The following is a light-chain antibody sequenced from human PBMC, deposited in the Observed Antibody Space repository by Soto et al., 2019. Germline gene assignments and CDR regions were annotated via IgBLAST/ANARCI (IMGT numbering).Light chain of an antibody. CDR3: QHYGSSPT. J-gene: IGKJ1*01. CDR1: QSLSSGY. CDR2: DAS. V-gene: IGKV3-20*01. Sequence: EIVLTQSPGTLSLSPGERVTLSCRASQSLSSGYLAWYQQKFGQAPRILIYDASRRATGIPERFSGSGSGTDFTLTIKRLEPEDFAVYDCQHYGSSPTFGLWTKGEIK.